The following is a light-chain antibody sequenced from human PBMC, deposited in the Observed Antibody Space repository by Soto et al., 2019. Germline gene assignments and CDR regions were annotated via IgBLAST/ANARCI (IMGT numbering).Light chain of an antibody. J-gene: IGKJ2*01. Sequence: DTQMTQSPSSLSASVGDRVTLTCRASQNSSDYLNWYLQKPGKAPKLLIYAASTLQSGVPSIFRGSGSGTDFSLTISRLQHEDFATYYCQKSYTSPYTPGERTKLESK. CDR1: QNSSDY. CDR3: QKSYTSPYT. CDR2: AAS. V-gene: IGKV1-39*01.